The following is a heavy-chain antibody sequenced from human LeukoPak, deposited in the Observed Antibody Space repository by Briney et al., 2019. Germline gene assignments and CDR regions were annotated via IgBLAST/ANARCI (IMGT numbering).Heavy chain of an antibody. Sequence: PGRSLRLSCAASGFTFSSYGMHWVRQAPGKGLEWVAVIWYDGSNKYYADSVKGRFTISRDNSKNTLYLQMNSLRAEDTAVYYCAKGFLEWSPRLMHPFMDVWGKGTTVTVSS. J-gene: IGHJ6*03. CDR2: IWYDGSNK. V-gene: IGHV3-33*06. CDR3: AKGFLEWSPRLMHPFMDV. D-gene: IGHD3-3*01. CDR1: GFTFSSYG.